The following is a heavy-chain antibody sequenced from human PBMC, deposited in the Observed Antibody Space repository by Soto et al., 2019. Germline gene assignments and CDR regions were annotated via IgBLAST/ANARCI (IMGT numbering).Heavy chain of an antibody. V-gene: IGHV1-46*03. J-gene: IGHJ4*02. D-gene: IGHD6-19*01. CDR1: GYTFTGDH. CDR2: INPNSGGV. CDR3: ARGEVHSSGWNFDY. Sequence: QVQLVQSGPEVKKPGASVKVSCKASGYTFTGDHMHWVRQAPGQGLEWMGRINPNSGGVNYAQKFQGRGTMTRDTSASVAYMELGSLRSDDTAVYYCARGEVHSSGWNFDYWGQGTLVIVSS.